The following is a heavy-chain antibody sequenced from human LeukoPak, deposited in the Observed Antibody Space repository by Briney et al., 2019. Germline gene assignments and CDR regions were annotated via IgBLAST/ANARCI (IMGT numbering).Heavy chain of an antibody. J-gene: IGHJ4*02. D-gene: IGHD1-1*01. V-gene: IGHV4-39*01. CDR1: GASISSGRNY. CDR2: LYSSGTT. Sequence: SETLSLTCTVSGASISSGRNYWGWIRQSPGKGLEWIASLYSSGTTHYNPSLQSRVSVSVDTSKNQFSVRLNSLTAADTAVYYCARHLSGTTMAHYFDHWGQGTVVTVSS. CDR3: ARHLSGTTMAHYFDH.